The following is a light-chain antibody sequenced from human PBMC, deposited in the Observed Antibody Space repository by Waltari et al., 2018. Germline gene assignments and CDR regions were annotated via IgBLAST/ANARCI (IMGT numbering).Light chain of an antibody. CDR1: QGITNY. CDR3: QQFHTFT. J-gene: IGKJ3*01. CDR2: AAS. V-gene: IGKV1-9*01. Sequence: DIQLTQAPSFLSASVGDRVSIACRASQGITNYLAWYQQKPGKAPKLLIYAASTLQSGVPARFSGSGSGTDFTLTISSLQPEDFATYYRQQFHTFTFGPGTKVDIK.